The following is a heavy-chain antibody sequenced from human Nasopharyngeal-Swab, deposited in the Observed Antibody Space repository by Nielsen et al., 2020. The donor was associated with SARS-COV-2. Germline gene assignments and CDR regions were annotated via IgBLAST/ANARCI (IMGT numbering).Heavy chain of an antibody. Sequence: SVKVSCKASGGTFSSYAISWVRQAPGQRLEWMGGIIPIFGTANYAQKFQGRVTITTDESTSTAYMELSSLRSEDTAVYYCARGSVYYYYGMDVWGQGTTVTVSS. J-gene: IGHJ6*02. V-gene: IGHV1-69*05. CDR3: ARGSVYYYYGMDV. CDR2: IIPIFGTA. CDR1: GGTFSSYA.